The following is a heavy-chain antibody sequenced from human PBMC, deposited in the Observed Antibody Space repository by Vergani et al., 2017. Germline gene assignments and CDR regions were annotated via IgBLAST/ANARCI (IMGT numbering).Heavy chain of an antibody. CDR1: GFTFSSYW. D-gene: IGHD3-3*01. Sequence: EVQLVESGGGLVQPGGSLRLSCAASGFTFSSYWMSWVRQAPGKGLEWVANIKQDGSEKYYVDSVKGRFTISRDNAKNSLYLQMNSLRAEDTAVYYCAGEGTYYDFWSGYYAYYFDYWGQGTLVTVSS. V-gene: IGHV3-7*01. CDR2: IKQDGSEK. J-gene: IGHJ4*02. CDR3: AGEGTYYDFWSGYYAYYFDY.